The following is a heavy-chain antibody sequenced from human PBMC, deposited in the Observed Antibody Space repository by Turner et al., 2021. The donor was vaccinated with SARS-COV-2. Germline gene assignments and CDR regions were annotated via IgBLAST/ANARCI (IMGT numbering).Heavy chain of an antibody. CDR1: GFTFSSHG. CDR3: ARESGSGSDY. J-gene: IGHJ4*02. Sequence: QVQLVESGGGVVQPGRSLRLSCAASGFTFSSHGMHWVRQAPGKGLEWVAVISYDGSNKYYADSVKGRFTISRDNSKNTLYLQMNSLRAEDTAVYYCARESGSGSDYWGQGTLVTVSS. V-gene: IGHV3-30*03. D-gene: IGHD5-12*01. CDR2: ISYDGSNK.